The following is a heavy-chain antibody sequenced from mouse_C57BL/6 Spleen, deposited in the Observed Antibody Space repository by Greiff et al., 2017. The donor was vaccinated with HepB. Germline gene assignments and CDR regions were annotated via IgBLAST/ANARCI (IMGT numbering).Heavy chain of an antibody. Sequence: EVQLVESGGGLVQPKGSLKLSCAASGFSFNTYAMNWVRQAPGKGVEWVARIRSKSNNYATYYADSVKDRFTISRDDSESMLYLQMNNLKTEDTAMYYCVRLYYAMDYWGQGTSVTVSS. J-gene: IGHJ4*01. CDR1: GFSFNTYA. CDR3: VRLYYAMDY. CDR2: IRSKSNNYAT. V-gene: IGHV10-1*01.